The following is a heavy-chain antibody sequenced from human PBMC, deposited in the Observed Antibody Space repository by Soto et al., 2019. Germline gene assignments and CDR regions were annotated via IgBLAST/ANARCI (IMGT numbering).Heavy chain of an antibody. D-gene: IGHD2-2*01. CDR1: GFTFSSYA. J-gene: IGHJ6*02. CDR2: ISGSGGST. CDR3: AKILDIVVVTAAIVSLYYYYGMDV. V-gene: IGHV3-23*01. Sequence: EVQLLESGGGLVQPGGSLRLSCAASGFTFSSYAMSWVRQAPGKGLEWVSAISGSGGSTYYADSVKGRFTISRDNSKNTLYLQMNSLRAEDTAVYYCAKILDIVVVTAAIVSLYYYYGMDVWGQGTTVTVSS.